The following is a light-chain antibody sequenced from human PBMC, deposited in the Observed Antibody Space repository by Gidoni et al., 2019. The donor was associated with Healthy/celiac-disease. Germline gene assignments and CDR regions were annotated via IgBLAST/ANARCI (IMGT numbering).Light chain of an antibody. V-gene: IGKV3-11*01. CDR2: DAS. CDR3: QQRSNWPIFT. J-gene: IGKJ3*01. CDR1: QSVSSY. Sequence: DIVLTQSPATLSLSPGERATLSCRASQSVSSYLAWYQQKPGQAPRLLIYDASNRATGIPARFSGSGSGTDFTLTISSLEPEDFAVYYCQQRSNWPIFTFXPXTKVDIK.